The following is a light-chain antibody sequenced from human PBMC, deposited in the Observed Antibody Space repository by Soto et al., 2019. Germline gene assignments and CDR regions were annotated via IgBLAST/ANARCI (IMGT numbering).Light chain of an antibody. CDR1: QSVSSSY. V-gene: IGKV3-20*01. J-gene: IGKJ2*01. CDR3: QQYGSAMYT. Sequence: EFVLTQSPGTLSLSPGERVTLSCRASQSVSSSYLAWYQQKPGQAPRLLIYGASSRAIGIPDRFSGSGSGTDFTLTISRLEPEDFGVYDCQQYGSAMYTGVQGTKLEIK. CDR2: GAS.